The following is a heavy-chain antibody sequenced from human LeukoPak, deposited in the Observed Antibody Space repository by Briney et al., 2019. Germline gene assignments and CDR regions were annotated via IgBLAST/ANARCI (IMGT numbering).Heavy chain of an antibody. V-gene: IGHV2-5*02. CDR2: IYWDDDK. D-gene: IGHD4-17*01. Sequence: SGPTLVKPTQTLTLTCTFSGFSLSTSGVGVGWIRQPSRKALEWLALIYWDDDKRYSPALKSRLTITKDTSKNQVVLTMTNMDPVDTATYYCAHRRDDYGDSDAFDIWGQGTMVTVSS. CDR3: AHRRDDYGDSDAFDI. CDR1: GFSLSTSGVG. J-gene: IGHJ3*02.